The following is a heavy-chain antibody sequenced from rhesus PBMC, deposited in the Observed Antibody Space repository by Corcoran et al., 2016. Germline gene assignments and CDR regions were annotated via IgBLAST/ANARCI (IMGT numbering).Heavy chain of an antibody. CDR2: IYGSGSNT. CDR3: AKGAGLYDV. D-gene: IGHD1-1*01. CDR1: GCSISRTH. V-gene: IGHV4S11*01. Sequence: QVQRQELGTGLVKPLETLSLTCLVPGCSISRTHWSWIRPPPGKGLEWIGYIYGSGSNTNYNPSLKSRVTLSVDTSKNQFSLKLTSVTAADTAVYYCAKGAGLYDVWGAGVLVTVSS. J-gene: IGHJ5-1*01.